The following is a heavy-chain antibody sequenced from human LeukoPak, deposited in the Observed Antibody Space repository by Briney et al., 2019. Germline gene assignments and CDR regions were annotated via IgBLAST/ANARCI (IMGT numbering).Heavy chain of an antibody. J-gene: IGHJ6*03. CDR2: ISSRSNYI. CDR1: GLTFSDYS. V-gene: IGHV3-21*01. CDR3: ARLLIVVEPTAPFSTSYYMDV. D-gene: IGHD2-2*01. Sequence: PGGSLRLSCIASGLTFSDYSITWVRQAPGKGLEWVSSISSRSNYIHYADSVKGRFTVSRDNAGNSLYLQMNSLRAGDTAVYYRARLLIVVEPTAPFSTSYYMDVWGQGTAVTVSS.